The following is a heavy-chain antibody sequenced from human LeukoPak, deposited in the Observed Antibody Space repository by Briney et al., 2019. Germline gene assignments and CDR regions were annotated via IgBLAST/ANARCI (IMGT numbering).Heavy chain of an antibody. CDR2: ITGSGGTT. V-gene: IGHV3-23*01. Sequence: GGSLRLSCAASGFTFSNYAMSWVRQAPGKGLEWVSAITGSGGTTYYVDSVKGRFTISRDNSENTLFLQMNSLRVEDTAVYYCAKDRSYGLDVWGQGTTVTVSS. CDR1: GFTFSNYA. CDR3: AKDRSYGLDV. J-gene: IGHJ6*02.